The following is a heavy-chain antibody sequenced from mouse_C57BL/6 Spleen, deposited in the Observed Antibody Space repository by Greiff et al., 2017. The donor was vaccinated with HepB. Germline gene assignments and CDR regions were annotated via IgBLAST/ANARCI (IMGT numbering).Heavy chain of an antibody. J-gene: IGHJ3*01. CDR1: GFTFSSYT. CDR2: ISGGGGNT. CDR3: ARGDYYGSSYPFAY. V-gene: IGHV5-9*01. D-gene: IGHD1-1*01. Sequence: EVKVVASGGGLVKPGGSLKLSCAASGFTFSSYTMSWVRQTPEKRLEWVATISGGGGNTYYPESVKGRFTITRDNAKNTLYLQMSSLRSEDTALYYCARGDYYGSSYPFAYWGQGTLVTVSA.